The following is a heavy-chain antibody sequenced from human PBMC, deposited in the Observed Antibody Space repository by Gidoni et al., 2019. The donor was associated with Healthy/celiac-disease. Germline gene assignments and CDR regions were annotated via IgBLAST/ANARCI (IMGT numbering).Heavy chain of an antibody. CDR1: GFTFSSSA. Sequence: EVQLLESGGGLVQPGGSLRLSCAASGFTFSSSAMSWVRQAPGKGLEGVSDISGSGGSTYYADSVKGRFTISRDNSKNTLYLQMNSLRAEDTAVYYCAKERVDYYYYYGMDVWGQGTTVTVSS. J-gene: IGHJ6*02. CDR2: ISGSGGST. D-gene: IGHD2-15*01. CDR3: AKERVDYYYYYGMDV. V-gene: IGHV3-23*01.